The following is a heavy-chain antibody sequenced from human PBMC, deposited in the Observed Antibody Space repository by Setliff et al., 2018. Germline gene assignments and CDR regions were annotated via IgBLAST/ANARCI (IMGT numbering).Heavy chain of an antibody. D-gene: IGHD5-12*01. CDR3: ARERGDIVTTTSYYYYLDV. V-gene: IGHV1-69*05. CDR2: IIPIFGTT. J-gene: IGHJ6*03. CDR1: GGTFINYD. Sequence: SVKVSCQASGGTFINYDISWVRQAPGQGLEWMGGIIPIFGTTNYAQRFQGRVTITTDESTSTAYMELSSLRPEDTAVYYCARERGDIVTTTSYYYYLDVWGKGTTVTVSS.